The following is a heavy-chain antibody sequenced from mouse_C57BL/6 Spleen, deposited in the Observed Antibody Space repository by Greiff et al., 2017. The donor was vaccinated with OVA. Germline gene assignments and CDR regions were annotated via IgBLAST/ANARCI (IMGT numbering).Heavy chain of an antibody. CDR2: IWTGGGT. V-gene: IGHV2-9-1*01. CDR3: ARREGEGGWFAY. Sequence: VKLMESGPGLVAPSQSLSITCTVSGFSLTSYAISWVRQPPGKGLEWLGVIWTGGGTNYNSALKSRLSISKDNSKSQVFLKMNSLQTDDTAMYYCARREGEGGWFAYWGQGTLVTVSA. CDR1: GFSLTSYA. J-gene: IGHJ3*01.